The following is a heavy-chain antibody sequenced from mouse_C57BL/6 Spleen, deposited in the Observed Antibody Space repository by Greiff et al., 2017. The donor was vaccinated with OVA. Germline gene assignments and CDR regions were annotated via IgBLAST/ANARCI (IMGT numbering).Heavy chain of an antibody. D-gene: IGHD1-1*01. V-gene: IGHV1-20*01. CDR3: AREHYGWFAD. J-gene: IGHJ3*01. CDR2: INPYNGDT. Sequence: VQLKESGPELVKPGDSVKISCKASGYSFTGYFMNWVMQSHGKSLEWIGRINPYNGDTFYNQKFKGKATLTVDKSSSTAHMELRSLTSEGSAVYYCAREHYGWFADWGQGTLVTVSA. CDR1: GYSFTGYF.